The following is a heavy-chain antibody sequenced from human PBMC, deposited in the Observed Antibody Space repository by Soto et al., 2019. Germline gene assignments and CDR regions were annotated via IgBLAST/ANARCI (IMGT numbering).Heavy chain of an antibody. Sequence: EVQLVESGGGLVKPGGSLRLSCAASGFTFSNAWMSWVRQAPGKGLESVGRIKSKTDGGTADYAAPVKGRFTISRDDSTNTLYMQMNSLKTEDTAVYSCTTSSYGSYYYWGQGTLVTVTS. V-gene: IGHV3-15*01. CDR3: TTSSYGSYYY. CDR2: IKSKTDGGTA. J-gene: IGHJ4*02. D-gene: IGHD1-26*01. CDR1: GFTFSNAW.